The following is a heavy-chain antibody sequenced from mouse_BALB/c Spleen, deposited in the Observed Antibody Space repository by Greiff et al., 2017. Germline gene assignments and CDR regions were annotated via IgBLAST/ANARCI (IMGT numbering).Heavy chain of an antibody. CDR2: INPSNGGT. J-gene: IGHJ3*01. V-gene: IGHV1S16*01. D-gene: IGHD2-4*01. CDR3: TIDYDDEQVSFAY. CDR1: GYTFTSYW. Sequence: VQLQQPGAELVKPGASVKLSCKASGYTFTSYWMPWVKLRPGQGFEWIGEINPSNGGTNYNEKFKRKATLTVDKASSTTYMQLSSLTSEDAAFYYYTIDYDDEQVSFAYWGQGTLVTVSA.